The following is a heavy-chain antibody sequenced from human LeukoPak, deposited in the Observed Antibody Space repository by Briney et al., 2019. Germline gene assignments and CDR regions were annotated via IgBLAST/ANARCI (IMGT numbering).Heavy chain of an antibody. CDR1: GFTFSSYA. Sequence: GGSLRLSCAASGFTFSSYAMHWVRQAPGKGLEYVSAISSNGGSTYYANSVKGRFTISRDNSKNTLYLQMGSLRAEDMAVYYCARGGGSSWYSTGYYFDYWGQGTLVTVSS. CDR3: ARGGGSSWYSTGYYFDY. D-gene: IGHD6-13*01. CDR2: ISSNGGST. V-gene: IGHV3-64*01. J-gene: IGHJ4*02.